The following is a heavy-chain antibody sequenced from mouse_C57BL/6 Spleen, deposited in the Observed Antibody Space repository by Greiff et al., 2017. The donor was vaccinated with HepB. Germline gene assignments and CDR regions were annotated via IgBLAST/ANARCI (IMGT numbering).Heavy chain of an antibody. D-gene: IGHD1-1*01. CDR3: TRGDDLRYYAMDY. Sequence: VQLQQSGAELVRPGASVKLSCTASGFNIKDYYMHWVKQRPEQGLEWIGRIDPEDGDTEYAPKFQGKATMTADTSSNTAYLQLSSLTSEDTAVYYCTRGDDLRYYAMDYWGQGTSVTVSS. CDR2: IDPEDGDT. J-gene: IGHJ4*01. CDR1: GFNIKDYY. V-gene: IGHV14-1*01.